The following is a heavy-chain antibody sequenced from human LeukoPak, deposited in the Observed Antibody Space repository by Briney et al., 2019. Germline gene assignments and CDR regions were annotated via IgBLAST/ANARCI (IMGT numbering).Heavy chain of an antibody. D-gene: IGHD1-26*01. CDR3: AGGGATLVFDY. CDR2: IYYGGST. Sequence: PSETLSLTCTVSGGSVSSGSYYWSWIRQPPGKGLEWIGYIYYGGSTNYNPSLKSRVTISVDTSKNQFSLKLSSVTAADTAVYYCAGGGATLVFDYWGQGTLVTVSS. V-gene: IGHV4-61*01. CDR1: GGSVSSGSYY. J-gene: IGHJ4*02.